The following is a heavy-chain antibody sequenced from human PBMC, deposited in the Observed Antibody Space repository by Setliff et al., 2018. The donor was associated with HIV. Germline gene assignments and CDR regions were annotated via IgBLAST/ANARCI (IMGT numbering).Heavy chain of an antibody. V-gene: IGHV1-69*13. CDR2: IIPIFGTA. J-gene: IGHJ3*01. CDR3: ARGRAALNAFDV. Sequence: GASVKVSCKTSGDTLSSYAITWVRQAPGQGLEWMGRIIPIFGTADYAQKFQGRVTLTADESTSIAYMELSSLRYEDTAFYFCARGRAALNAFDVWGQGTMVTVSS. D-gene: IGHD6-13*01. CDR1: GDTLSSYA.